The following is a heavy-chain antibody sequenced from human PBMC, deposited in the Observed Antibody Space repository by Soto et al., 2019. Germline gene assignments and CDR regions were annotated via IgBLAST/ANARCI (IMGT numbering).Heavy chain of an antibody. D-gene: IGHD2-8*01. CDR1: GFTFNNYD. Sequence: PGGSLRLSCAASGFTFNNYDMHWVRQAPGKGLEWLAVISYDGSKKYYADSVRGRFTISRDTSKNTLWLQMNSLRAEDTAVYYCAKDPERYCVNGICYGFDYWGQGTLVTVSS. CDR3: AKDPERYCVNGICYGFDY. CDR2: ISYDGSKK. J-gene: IGHJ4*02. V-gene: IGHV3-30*18.